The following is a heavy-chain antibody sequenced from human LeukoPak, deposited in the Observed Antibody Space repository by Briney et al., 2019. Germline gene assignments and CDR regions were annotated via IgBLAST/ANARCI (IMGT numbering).Heavy chain of an antibody. Sequence: GGSLRLSCAASGFTFSNYAMNWVRQAPGKGLEWVSDISGSGRSIYYGDSFQGRFTISRDNSKNTVYLQMNSLRAEDTALYYCAKGVRPYGDYFDYWGQGTLVTVSS. V-gene: IGHV3-23*01. CDR3: AKGVRPYGDYFDY. D-gene: IGHD3-10*01. J-gene: IGHJ4*02. CDR1: GFTFSNYA. CDR2: ISGSGRSI.